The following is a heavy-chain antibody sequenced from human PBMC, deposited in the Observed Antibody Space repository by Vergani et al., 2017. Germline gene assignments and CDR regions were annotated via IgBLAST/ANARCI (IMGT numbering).Heavy chain of an antibody. V-gene: IGHV4-59*12. J-gene: IGHJ3*02. Sequence: QVQLQESGPGLVKPSETLSLTCTVSGGSISSYYWSWIRQPPGKGLEWIGYIYYSGSTYYNPSLKSRVTISVDTSKNQFSLKLSSVTAADTAVYYCARASPPHYYGSGSIAFDIWGQGTMVTVSS. CDR1: GGSISSYY. CDR3: ARASPPHYYGSGSIAFDI. CDR2: IYYSGST. D-gene: IGHD3-10*01.